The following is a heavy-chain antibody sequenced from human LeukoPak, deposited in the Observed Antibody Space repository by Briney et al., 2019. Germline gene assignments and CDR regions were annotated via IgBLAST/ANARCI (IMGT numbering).Heavy chain of an antibody. V-gene: IGHV3-23*01. CDR2: ISGSGGST. CDR1: GFTFDDYA. CDR3: AKGVGSGSENYFDY. J-gene: IGHJ4*02. D-gene: IGHD3-10*01. Sequence: GGSLRLSCAASGFTFDDYAMHWVRQAPGKGLEWVSAISGSGGSTYYADSVKGRFTISRDNSKNTLYLQMNSLRAEDTAVYYCAKGVGSGSENYFDYWGQGTLVTVSS.